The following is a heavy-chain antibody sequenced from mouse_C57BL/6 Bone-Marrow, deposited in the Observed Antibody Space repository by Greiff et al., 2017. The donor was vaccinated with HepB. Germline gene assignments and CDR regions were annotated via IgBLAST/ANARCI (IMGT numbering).Heavy chain of an antibody. Sequence: ESGPGLVKPSQSLSLTCSVTGYSITSGYYWNWIRQFPGNKLEWMGYISYDGSNNYNPALKNRISITRDTSKNQFFMKLNSVTTEDTATYYCASKGSLFAYWGQGTLVTVSA. V-gene: IGHV3-6*01. D-gene: IGHD1-1*01. CDR3: ASKGSLFAY. CDR2: ISYDGSN. CDR1: GYSITSGYY. J-gene: IGHJ3*01.